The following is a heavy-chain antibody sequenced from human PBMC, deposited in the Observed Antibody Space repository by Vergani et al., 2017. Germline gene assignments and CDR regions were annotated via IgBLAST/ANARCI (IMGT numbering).Heavy chain of an antibody. CDR3: ARHGPGGSYGITNWFDP. Sequence: EVQLVQSGAEVTTPGESLKISCKGSGYIFTSYWIGWVRQMPGKGLEWRGIIYPGDSDTRYSPSFQGQVTISADKAISTGYLQWSSLKASDTAMYYCARHGPGGSYGITNWFDPWGQGTLVTVSS. J-gene: IGHJ5*02. D-gene: IGHD1-26*01. CDR2: IYPGDSDT. V-gene: IGHV5-51*01. CDR1: GYIFTSYW.